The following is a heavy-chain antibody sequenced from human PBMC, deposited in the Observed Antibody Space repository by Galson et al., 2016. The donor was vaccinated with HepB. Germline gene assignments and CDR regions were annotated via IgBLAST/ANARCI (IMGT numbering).Heavy chain of an antibody. J-gene: IGHJ4*02. CDR3: ASGPHWNHAY. CDR1: GFTFSSYG. V-gene: IGHV3-33*01. D-gene: IGHD1-1*01. CDR2: IWYDGSNK. Sequence: SLRLSCAASGFTFSSYGMHWVRQAPGKGLEWVAVIWYDGSNKYYADSVKGRFTISRDNSKNTLYLQMNSLRAGDSGVYFCASGPHWNHAYWGQGTLVTVSS.